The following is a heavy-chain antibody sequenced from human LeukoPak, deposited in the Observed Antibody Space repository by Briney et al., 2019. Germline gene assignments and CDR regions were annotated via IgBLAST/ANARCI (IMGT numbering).Heavy chain of an antibody. CDR3: ATPDVRLRYFDWSPNE. Sequence: ASVKVSCKASGYTFTSYYMHWVRQAPGQGLEWMGIINPSGGSTSYAQKFQGRVTMTRDTSTSTAYMELSRLRSDDTAVYYCATPDVRLRYFDWSPNEWGQGTLVTVSS. D-gene: IGHD3-9*01. J-gene: IGHJ4*02. CDR2: INPSGGST. V-gene: IGHV1-46*01. CDR1: GYTFTSYY.